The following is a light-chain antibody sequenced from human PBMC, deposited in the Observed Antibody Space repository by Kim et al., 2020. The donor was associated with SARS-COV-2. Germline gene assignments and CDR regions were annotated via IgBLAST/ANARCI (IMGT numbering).Light chain of an antibody. V-gene: IGLV3-19*01. CDR1: SLRKYY. CDR2: DEN. CDR3: NSWDSTGYHVV. Sequence: SSELTQDPSVSVALGQTVRITCHGDSLRKYYASWYQQKPGQAPVLVICDENNRPSGIPDRFSGSSSGNTASLTITGAQAEDEADYYCNSWDSTGYHVVFGGGTQLTVL. J-gene: IGLJ7*01.